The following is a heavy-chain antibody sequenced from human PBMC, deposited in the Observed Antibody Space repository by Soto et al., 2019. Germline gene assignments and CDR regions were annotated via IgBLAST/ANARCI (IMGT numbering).Heavy chain of an antibody. V-gene: IGHV3-23*01. CDR2: ISGGGVST. Sequence: GGSLRLSCAASGITFSSCAMSWVRQAPGKGPEWVSAISGGGVSTYYADTVKGRCTISRDNSENRLSLQMNSLRAEDTAVYYCATAYWVGTYYCGSGSYHMDVWGQGTTVTVSS. D-gene: IGHD3-10*01. CDR1: GITFSSCA. CDR3: ATAYWVGTYYCGSGSYHMDV. J-gene: IGHJ6*02.